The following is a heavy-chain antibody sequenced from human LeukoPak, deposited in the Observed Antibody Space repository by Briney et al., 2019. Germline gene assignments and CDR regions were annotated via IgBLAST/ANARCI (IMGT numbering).Heavy chain of an antibody. CDR3: ARHYLGGNYPDYFNH. J-gene: IGHJ4*02. V-gene: IGHV4-39*01. CDR2: IYYSGNT. Sequence: SETLSLTCIVSGGSISSTTYYWGWIRQPPGKRLEWIGSIYYSGNTYYNPSLKSRVTISIDTSKNQFSLNLNSVTAADTALHSRARHYLGGNYPDYFNHWGQGTLVTVSS. D-gene: IGHD1-26*01. CDR1: GGSISSTTYY.